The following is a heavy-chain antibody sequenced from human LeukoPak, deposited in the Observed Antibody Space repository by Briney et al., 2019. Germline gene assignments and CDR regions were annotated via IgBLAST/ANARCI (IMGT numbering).Heavy chain of an antibody. Sequence: PSETLSLTCAVSGGSNSGNYWSWIRQPPGKGLEWIGYIYYIGSTNYNPSLKSRVTMSVDTSKNQFSLKLSSVTAADTAVYYCARARRSNYDYVWGSYRSNYFDYWGQGTLVTVSS. J-gene: IGHJ4*02. CDR3: ARARRSNYDYVWGSYRSNYFDY. V-gene: IGHV4-59*12. CDR2: IYYIGST. D-gene: IGHD3-16*02. CDR1: GGSNSGNY.